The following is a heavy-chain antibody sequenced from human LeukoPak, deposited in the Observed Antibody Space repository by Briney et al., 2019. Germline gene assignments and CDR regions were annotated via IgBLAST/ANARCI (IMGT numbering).Heavy chain of an antibody. J-gene: IGHJ4*02. D-gene: IGHD3-10*01. V-gene: IGHV3-33*08. CDR2: IWYDGKNK. Sequence: PGRSLRLSCAASGLTFSSYAMHWVRQAPGKGLEWEAVIWYDGKNKYYADSVKGRFTISRDNSKNTLSVQMNSLRAEDTAVYYCARDSYGSGSLDYWGQGTLVTVSS. CDR1: GLTFSSYA. CDR3: ARDSYGSGSLDY.